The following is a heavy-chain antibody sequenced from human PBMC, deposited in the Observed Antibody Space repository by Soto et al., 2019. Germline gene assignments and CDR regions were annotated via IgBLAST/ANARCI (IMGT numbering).Heavy chain of an antibody. D-gene: IGHD7-27*01. J-gene: IGHJ4*02. CDR1: GFTFSDYW. CDR2: INSDGSST. Sequence: EVQLVESGGGLVQPGGSLRLSCAASGFTFSDYWMHWVRQAPGKGLVWVSRINSDGSSTFYSDSVKGRFTISRDNAKNTLYLQMNSLRAEDTAVYYCASSLLTPFDYWGQGTLVTVSS. V-gene: IGHV3-74*01. CDR3: ASSLLTPFDY.